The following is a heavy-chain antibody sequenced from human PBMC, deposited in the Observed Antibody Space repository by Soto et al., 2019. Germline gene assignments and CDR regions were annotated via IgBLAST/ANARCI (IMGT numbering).Heavy chain of an antibody. V-gene: IGHV4-30-4*01. J-gene: IGHJ4*02. CDR2: IYYSGST. CDR3: ASTCGSGSYHPHNFDY. CDR1: GGSISSGDYY. Sequence: SETLSLTCTVSGGSISSGDYYWSWIRQPPGKGLEWIGYIYYSGSTYYNPSLKSRVTISVDTSKNQFSLKLSSVTAADTAVYYCASTCGSGSYHPHNFDYWGQGTLVTVSS. D-gene: IGHD3-10*01.